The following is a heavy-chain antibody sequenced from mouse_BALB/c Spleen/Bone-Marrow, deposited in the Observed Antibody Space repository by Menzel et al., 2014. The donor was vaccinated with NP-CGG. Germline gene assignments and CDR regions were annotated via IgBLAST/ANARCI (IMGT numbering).Heavy chain of an antibody. Sequence: EVQGVESGGGLVQPGGSLKLSCAASGFTFSSYGMSWVRQTPDKRLELVATINSNGGSTYYPDSVKGRFTISRDNAKNTLYLQMSSLKSEDTAMYYCARDGSSYEGNYFDYWGQGTTLTVSS. D-gene: IGHD1-1*01. CDR3: ARDGSSYEGNYFDY. V-gene: IGHV5-6-3*01. J-gene: IGHJ2*01. CDR1: GFTFSSYG. CDR2: INSNGGST.